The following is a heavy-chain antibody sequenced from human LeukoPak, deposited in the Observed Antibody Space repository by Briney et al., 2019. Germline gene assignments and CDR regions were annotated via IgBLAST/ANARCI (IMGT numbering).Heavy chain of an antibody. Sequence: ASVKVSCKASGYTFTGDFIHWVRQAPGQGLEWMGWINSDRGATNYARKFQGRVTMTRDTSTSTAYMELSSLRSDDTAVFYCARGNIATRRGENWFDPWGQGTLVTVSS. CDR3: ARGNIATRRGENWFDP. CDR2: INSDRGAT. J-gene: IGHJ5*02. V-gene: IGHV1-2*02. CDR1: GYTFTGDF. D-gene: IGHD6-6*01.